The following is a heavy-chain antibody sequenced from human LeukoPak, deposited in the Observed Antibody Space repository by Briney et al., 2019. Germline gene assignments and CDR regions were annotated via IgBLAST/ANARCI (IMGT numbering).Heavy chain of an antibody. V-gene: IGHV1-2*02. CDR3: ARTGIVAGRITVSTLGY. Sequence: GASVKVSCKASGYTFTGYCIHWVRQAPGQGLEWMGWINPNSGAANSAQNFQGRVTVTRDTSLNTAYMELSRLRPDDTAVYYCARTGIVAGRITVSTLGYWGQGTLVTVSS. J-gene: IGHJ4*02. D-gene: IGHD6-19*01. CDR1: GYTFTGYC. CDR2: INPNSGAA.